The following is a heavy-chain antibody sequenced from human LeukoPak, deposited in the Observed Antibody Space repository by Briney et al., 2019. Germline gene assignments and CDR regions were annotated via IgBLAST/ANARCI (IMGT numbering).Heavy chain of an antibody. CDR2: IKGDGIST. Sequence: PGGSLRLSCAASGFDFSSNWMHWVRHAPGQGLVWVSRIKGDGISTNYADSVKGRFTISRDIAKNTLYLQMNSLRAEDTGVYYCAKDHYWSIDYWGGGTLVTVSS. J-gene: IGHJ4*02. D-gene: IGHD3-3*01. CDR1: GFDFSSNW. V-gene: IGHV3-74*01. CDR3: AKDHYWSIDY.